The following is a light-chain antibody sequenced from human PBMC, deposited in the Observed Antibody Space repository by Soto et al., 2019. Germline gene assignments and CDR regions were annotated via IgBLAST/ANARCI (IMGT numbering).Light chain of an antibody. CDR2: EVS. Sequence: QSALTQPASVSGSPGQSITISCTGTSSDVGSYKLVSWYQQHPGKAPKLMISEVSNRPSGISDRFSGSKSGSTASLTISGLQAEDEADYYCCSYAGTSTHTVFGGGTQLTVL. J-gene: IGLJ7*01. CDR3: CSYAGTSTHTV. CDR1: SSDVGSYKL. V-gene: IGLV2-23*02.